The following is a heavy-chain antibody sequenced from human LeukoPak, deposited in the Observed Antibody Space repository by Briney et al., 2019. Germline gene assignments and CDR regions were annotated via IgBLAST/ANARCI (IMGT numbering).Heavy chain of an antibody. D-gene: IGHD3-10*01. CDR1: GYTFTGYY. CDR2: INPNSGGT. Sequence: ASVKVSCKASGYTFTGYYMHWVRQAPGQGLEWMGWINPNSGGTNYAQKFQGRVTMTRDTSISTAYMELSRLRSDDTAVYYCARVHRYGSGSFLDAFDIWGQGTMVTVSS. J-gene: IGHJ3*02. CDR3: ARVHRYGSGSFLDAFDI. V-gene: IGHV1-2*02.